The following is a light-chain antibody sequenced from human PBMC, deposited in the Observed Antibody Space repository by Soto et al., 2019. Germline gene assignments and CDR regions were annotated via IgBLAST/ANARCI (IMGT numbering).Light chain of an antibody. Sequence: SALTQPASVSGSPGQSITISCTGTSSDIGAYIFVSWYQQHPGKAPKLIIYDIANRPSGVSYRFSGSKSANTASLTISGLQADDEADYYCASFTTKKSYVFGTGTKVTVL. CDR2: DIA. V-gene: IGLV2-14*03. J-gene: IGLJ1*01. CDR1: SSDIGAYIF. CDR3: ASFTTKKSYV.